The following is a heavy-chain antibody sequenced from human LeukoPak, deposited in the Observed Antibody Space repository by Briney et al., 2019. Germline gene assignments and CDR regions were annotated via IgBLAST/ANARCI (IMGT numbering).Heavy chain of an antibody. V-gene: IGHV3-23*01. CDR1: GFTFSGYA. D-gene: IGHD2-2*01. CDR3: AKDSLRSSTLLTDAFDI. J-gene: IGHJ3*02. Sequence: PGGSLRLSCAASGFTFSGYAMSWVRQAPGKGLEWVSAISGSGGSTYYADSVKGRFTISRDNSKNTLDLEMNSLRAEDTAVYYCAKDSLRSSTLLTDAFDIWGQGTMVTVSS. CDR2: ISGSGGST.